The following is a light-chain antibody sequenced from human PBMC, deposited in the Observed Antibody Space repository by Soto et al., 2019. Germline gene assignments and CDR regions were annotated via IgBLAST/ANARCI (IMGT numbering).Light chain of an antibody. CDR2: GAS. J-gene: IGKJ1*01. V-gene: IGKV3-15*01. CDR3: QQYNNWPRT. CDR1: ERIYSAY. Sequence: EVVLTQSPGALSLSRGERATLSCRASERIYSAYLRWSQQNPGQAPSLLIYGASTRATGIPARFSGSGSGTAFTLTINSLQSEDFAVXYXQQYNNWPRTFGQGTKVDI.